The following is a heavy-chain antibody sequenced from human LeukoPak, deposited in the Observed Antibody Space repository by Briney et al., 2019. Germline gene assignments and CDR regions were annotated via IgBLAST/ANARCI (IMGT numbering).Heavy chain of an antibody. D-gene: IGHD3-22*01. V-gene: IGHV3-23*01. CDR3: AKRMDSSGYLSRSYDY. CDR2: ISGSGGST. CDR1: GFTFSSYA. J-gene: IGHJ4*02. Sequence: GGSLRLSCAASGFTFSSYAMSWVRQAPGKGLEWVSAISGSGGSTYYADSVKGRFTISRDNSKNTLYLQMNSLKAEDTAVYYCAKRMDSSGYLSRSYDYWGQGTLVTVSS.